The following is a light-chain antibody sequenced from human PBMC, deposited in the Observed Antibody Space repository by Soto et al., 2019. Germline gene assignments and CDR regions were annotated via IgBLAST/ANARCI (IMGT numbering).Light chain of an antibody. CDR3: QQYGSSPGT. V-gene: IGKV3-20*01. CDR1: QTVTSNY. J-gene: IGKJ1*01. CDR2: RAS. Sequence: EVVLTQSPGTLSSSPGERATLSCRASQTVTSNYLAWYQQKRGQASRPLIWRASIRATDLPDRFSGGGSGTDFTLTINGLEAEDSAVYYCQQYGSSPGTFGQGTKVEFK.